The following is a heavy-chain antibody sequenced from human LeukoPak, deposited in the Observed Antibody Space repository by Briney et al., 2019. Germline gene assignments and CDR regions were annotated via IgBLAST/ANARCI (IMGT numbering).Heavy chain of an antibody. CDR1: GYDFINYG. CDR3: ARGGPFFSSSSSKEYYFDY. CDR2: ISLYNGNT. Sequence: EASVKVSCKASGYDFINYGITWVRQAPGQGLEWMGWISLYNGNTDYKLQGRVTMTTDTSTSTAYMELRSLRSDDTAVYCCARGGPFFSSSSSKEYYFDYWGQGTLVTVSS. V-gene: IGHV1-18*01. J-gene: IGHJ4*02. D-gene: IGHD6-6*01.